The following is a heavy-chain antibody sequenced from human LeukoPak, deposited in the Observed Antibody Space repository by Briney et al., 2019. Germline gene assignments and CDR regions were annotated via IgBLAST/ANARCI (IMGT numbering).Heavy chain of an antibody. V-gene: IGHV4-31*03. Sequence: PSETLSLTCTVSGGSISNNSDYWSWIRQHPGKGLEWIGYIYYSGSTYYNPSLKSRVTISVDTSKNQFSLKLSSVTAADTAVYYCARVRSLSQTTVTTDDAFDIWGQGTMVTVSS. D-gene: IGHD4-17*01. CDR2: IYYSGST. CDR1: GGSISNNSDY. J-gene: IGHJ3*02. CDR3: ARVRSLSQTTVTTDDAFDI.